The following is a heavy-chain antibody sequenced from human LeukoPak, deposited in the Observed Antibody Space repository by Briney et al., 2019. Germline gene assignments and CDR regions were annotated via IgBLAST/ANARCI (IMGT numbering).Heavy chain of an antibody. CDR2: IYSGGST. Sequence: GGSLRLSCAASGFTFSSHWMHWVRQAPGKGLVWVSVIYSGGSTYYADSVKGRFTISRDNSKNTLYLQMNSLRAEDTAVYYCARLPYSSSYGYWGQGTLVTVSS. CDR3: ARLPYSSSYGY. V-gene: IGHV3-66*02. D-gene: IGHD6-6*01. CDR1: GFTFSSHW. J-gene: IGHJ4*02.